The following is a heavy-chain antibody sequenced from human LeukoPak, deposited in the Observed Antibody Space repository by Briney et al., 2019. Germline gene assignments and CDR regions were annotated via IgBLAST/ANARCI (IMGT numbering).Heavy chain of an antibody. D-gene: IGHD6-6*01. CDR2: ISSSSSYI. CDR1: GFILGSYG. J-gene: IGHJ4*02. CDR3: ARESIAARPPGVDY. V-gene: IGHV3-21*01. Sequence: GTSLRLSCAASGFILGSYGMHWVRQAPGKGLEWVSSISSSSSYIYYADSVKGRFTISRDNAKNSLYLQMNSLRAGDTAVYYCARESIAARPPGVDYWGQGTLVTVSS.